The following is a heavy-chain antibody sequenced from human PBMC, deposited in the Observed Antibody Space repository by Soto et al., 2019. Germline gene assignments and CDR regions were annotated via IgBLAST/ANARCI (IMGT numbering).Heavy chain of an antibody. CDR1: GFTFSSYA. V-gene: IGHV3-64D*08. CDR3: VKSYRQYSYGHDVFDY. J-gene: IGHJ4*02. CDR2: ISSNGGST. Sequence: PGGSLRLSCSASGFTFSSYAMHWVRQAPGKGLEYVSAISSNGGSTYYADPVKGRFTISRDNSKNTLYLQMSSLRAEDTAVYYCVKSYRQYSYGHDVFDYWGQGTLVTVSS. D-gene: IGHD5-18*01.